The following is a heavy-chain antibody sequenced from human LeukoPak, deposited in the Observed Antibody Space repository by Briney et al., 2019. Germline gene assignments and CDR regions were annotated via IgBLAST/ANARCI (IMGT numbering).Heavy chain of an antibody. D-gene: IGHD4-23*01. Sequence: GGSLRLSCAASGFSFSSCAMHWVRQAPGKGLEWVAFIRYDANSKYYADSVKGRFTISRDNSKDTLYLQMTSLRIEDTAVYYCTKGDDYGANTRLPKYNWFDPWGQGTLVTVSS. CDR2: IRYDANSK. J-gene: IGHJ5*02. CDR3: TKGDDYGANTRLPKYNWFDP. CDR1: GFSFSSCA. V-gene: IGHV3-30*02.